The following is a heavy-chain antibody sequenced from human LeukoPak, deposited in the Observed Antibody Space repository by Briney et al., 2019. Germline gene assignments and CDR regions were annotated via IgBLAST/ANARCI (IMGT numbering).Heavy chain of an antibody. Sequence: PGGSLRLSCVGSGFTFSSYSMSWVRQAPGKGLEWVSYISISTSSIDYADSVKGRFTISRDNAKNSLYLQMNSLRAEDTAVYDCAREVVHGSGRRFDPWGQGTLVTVSS. CDR2: ISISTSSI. V-gene: IGHV3-48*01. CDR3: AREVVHGSGRRFDP. D-gene: IGHD3-10*01. J-gene: IGHJ5*02. CDR1: GFTFSSYS.